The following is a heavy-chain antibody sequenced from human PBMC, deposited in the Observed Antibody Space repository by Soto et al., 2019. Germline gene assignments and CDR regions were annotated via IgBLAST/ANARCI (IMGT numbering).Heavy chain of an antibody. CDR3: AAELGFGKLSVV. J-gene: IGHJ6*02. D-gene: IGHD3-10*01. Sequence: QVQVVQSGVEVRKPGSSVKVSCKASGDTFKNCVISWVRQAPGQGVEWMGGIIPLFGTTDFAQRLQGRLTITTDESTTTAYMELSRLRSEDTATYYCAAELGFGKLSVVWGQGPTVIVSS. V-gene: IGHV1-69*01. CDR1: GDTFKNCV. CDR2: IIPLFGTT.